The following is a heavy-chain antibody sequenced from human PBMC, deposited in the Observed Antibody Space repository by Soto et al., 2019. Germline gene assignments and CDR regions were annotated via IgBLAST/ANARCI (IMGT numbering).Heavy chain of an antibody. D-gene: IGHD3-22*01. J-gene: IGHJ5*02. CDR1: GFTFSSYV. Sequence: GGSLRLSCAASGFTFSSYVMSWVRQAPGKGLEWVSAISGSGGNTYYADSVKGRFTISRDNSKNTLFLQMNSLRAEDTALYFCAKEMGDYYDSSGSWFDPWGQGTLVTVSS. CDR2: ISGSGGNT. V-gene: IGHV3-23*01. CDR3: AKEMGDYYDSSGSWFDP.